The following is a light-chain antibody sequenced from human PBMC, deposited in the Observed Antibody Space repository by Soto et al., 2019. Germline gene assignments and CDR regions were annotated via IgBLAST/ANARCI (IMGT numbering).Light chain of an antibody. V-gene: IGLV1-44*01. Sequence: QSVLTQPPSASGTPGQRVTIACSGSSSNIMSNTVNWYQVLPGTAPKVLIQGNHQRPSGVPARFSGSKSGTSASLAISGLQSEDEADYYCAAWDDSLNAYVFGTGTKLTVL. CDR1: SSNIMSNT. CDR3: AAWDDSLNAYV. CDR2: GNH. J-gene: IGLJ1*01.